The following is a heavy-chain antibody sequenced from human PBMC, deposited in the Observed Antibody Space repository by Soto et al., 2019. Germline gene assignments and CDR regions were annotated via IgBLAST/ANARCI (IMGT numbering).Heavy chain of an antibody. D-gene: IGHD3-3*01. CDR3: ARDRPPPRLGVVILSHNYYYGMDV. CDR1: GGTFSSYA. V-gene: IGHV1-69*13. CDR2: IIPIFGTA. J-gene: IGHJ6*02. Sequence: SVKVSCKASGGTFSSYAISWVRQAPGQGLEWMGGIIPIFGTANYAQKFQGRVTITADESTSTAYMELSSLRSEDTAVYYCARDRPPPRLGVVILSHNYYYGMDVWGQGTT.